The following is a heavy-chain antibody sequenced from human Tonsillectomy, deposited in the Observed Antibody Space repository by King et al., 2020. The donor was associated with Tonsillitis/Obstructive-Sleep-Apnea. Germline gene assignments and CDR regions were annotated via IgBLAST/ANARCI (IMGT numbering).Heavy chain of an antibody. D-gene: IGHD2-2*01. CDR3: ARSKYCSSTSCPGYYYGMDV. CDR2: INPSGGST. V-gene: IGHV1-46*01. J-gene: IGHJ6*02. Sequence: VQLVESGAEVKKPGASVKVSCKASGYTFTSYYMHWVRQAPGQGLEWMGIINPSGGSTSYAQKFQGRVTMTRDTSTSTVYMELSSLRSEDTAAYYCARSKYCSSTSCPGYYYGMDVWGQGTTVTVSS. CDR1: GYTFTSYY.